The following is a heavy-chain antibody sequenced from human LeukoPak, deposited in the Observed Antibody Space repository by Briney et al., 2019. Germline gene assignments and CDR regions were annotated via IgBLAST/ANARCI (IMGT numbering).Heavy chain of an antibody. Sequence: SQTLSLTCSVSGASISISGSYWTWIRQHPGKGLEWIGYIYYSGSTYYNPSLKSRVTISVDMSKNQFSLKLSSVTAAETAVYYCARTVVAGALFRDYWGQGTLVTVAS. J-gene: IGHJ4*02. D-gene: IGHD2-15*01. V-gene: IGHV4-31*03. CDR1: GASISISGSY. CDR2: IYYSGST. CDR3: ARTVVAGALFRDY.